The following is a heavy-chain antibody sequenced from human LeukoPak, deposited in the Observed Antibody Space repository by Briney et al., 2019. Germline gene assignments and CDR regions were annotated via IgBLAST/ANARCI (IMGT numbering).Heavy chain of an antibody. J-gene: IGHJ4*02. CDR1: GITISRYW. Sequence: GGSLRLSCAASGITISRYWMHWVRQAPGKGLVWVSRITSDGSTTHYADSVKGRFTISRDNAKNSLYLQMNSLRAEDTAVYYCARAGRDSSGYTLYYFDYWGQGTLVTVSS. CDR2: ITSDGSTT. D-gene: IGHD3-22*01. V-gene: IGHV3-74*01. CDR3: ARAGRDSSGYTLYYFDY.